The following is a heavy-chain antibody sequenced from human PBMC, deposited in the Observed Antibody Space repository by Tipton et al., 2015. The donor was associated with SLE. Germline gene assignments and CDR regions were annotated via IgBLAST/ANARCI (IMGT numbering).Heavy chain of an antibody. Sequence: SLRLSCAASGFTFSSYGMHWVRQAPGKGLEWVAVIWYDGSNKYYADSVKGRFTISRDNSKNTLYLQMNSLRAEDTAVYYCARYYDSSGYPFDYWGQGTLVTVSS. CDR2: IWYDGSNK. CDR3: ARYYDSSGYPFDY. J-gene: IGHJ4*02. V-gene: IGHV3-33*01. D-gene: IGHD3-22*01. CDR1: GFTFSSYG.